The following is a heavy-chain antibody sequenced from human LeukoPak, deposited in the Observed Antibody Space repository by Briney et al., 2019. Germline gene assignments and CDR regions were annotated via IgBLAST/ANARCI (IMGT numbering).Heavy chain of an antibody. D-gene: IGHD6-19*01. Sequence: GGSLRLSCAASGFTFSSYAMSWVRQAPGKGLEWVSAISGSGYSTYYADSVKGRITISRDNSKNTLYLQMNSLRAEDTAVYYCAKPVAGTLRGFDYWGQGTLVTVSS. CDR1: GFTFSSYA. CDR3: AKPVAGTLRGFDY. CDR2: ISGSGYST. V-gene: IGHV3-23*01. J-gene: IGHJ4*02.